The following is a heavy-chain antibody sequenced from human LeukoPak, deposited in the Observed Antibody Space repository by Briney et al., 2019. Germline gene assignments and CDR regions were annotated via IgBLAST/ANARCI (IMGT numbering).Heavy chain of an antibody. CDR3: TRDRGGNYYDSSGIDY. CDR1: GFTLSSYW. V-gene: IGHV3-74*01. CDR2: INSDGSST. Sequence: GGSLRLSCAASGFTLSSYWMHWVRQAPGKGLVWVSRINSDGSSTSYADSVKGRFTISRDNAKNTLYLQINSLGAEDTAVYYCTRDRGGNYYDSSGIDYWGQGTLVTVSS. J-gene: IGHJ4*02. D-gene: IGHD3-22*01.